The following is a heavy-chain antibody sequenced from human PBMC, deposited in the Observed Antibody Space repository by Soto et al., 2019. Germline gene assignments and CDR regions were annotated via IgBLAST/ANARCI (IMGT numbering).Heavy chain of an antibody. CDR3: ARDIVVVPAANTPSPYYYYGMDV. Sequence: ASVKVSCKASGYTFTSYYMHWVRQAPGQGLEWMGIINPSGGSTSYAQKFQGRVTMTRDTSTSTVYMELSSLRSEDTAVYYCARDIVVVPAANTPSPYYYYGMDVWGQGTTVTVSS. CDR1: GYTFTSYY. CDR2: INPSGGST. D-gene: IGHD2-2*01. V-gene: IGHV1-46*01. J-gene: IGHJ6*01.